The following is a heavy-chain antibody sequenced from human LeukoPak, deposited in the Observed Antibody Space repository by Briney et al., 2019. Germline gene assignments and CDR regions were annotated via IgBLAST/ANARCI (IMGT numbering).Heavy chain of an antibody. V-gene: IGHV3-21*01. D-gene: IGHD3-22*01. J-gene: IGHJ4*02. CDR1: GFTFSTYW. CDR2: ISSSSSYI. CDR3: ARGRKPNYYDSSGYCYDY. Sequence: GGSLRLSCTASGFTFSTYWMHRVRQAPGKGLEWVSSISSSSSYIYYADSVKGRFTFSRDNAKNSLYLQMNSLRAEDTAVYYCARGRKPNYYDSSGYCYDYWGQGTLVTVSS.